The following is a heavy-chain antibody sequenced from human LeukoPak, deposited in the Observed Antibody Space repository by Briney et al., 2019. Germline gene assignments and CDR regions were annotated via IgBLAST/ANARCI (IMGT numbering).Heavy chain of an antibody. Sequence: SETLSLTCTVSGGSISSYYWSWIRQPPGKGLEWIGYIYYSGSTNYNPSLKSRVTISVDTSKNQFSLKLSSVTAADTAVYYCARAAGFGESRWVDYWGQGTLVTVSS. J-gene: IGHJ4*02. D-gene: IGHD3-10*01. CDR3: ARAAGFGESRWVDY. CDR1: GGSISSYY. CDR2: IYYSGST. V-gene: IGHV4-59*01.